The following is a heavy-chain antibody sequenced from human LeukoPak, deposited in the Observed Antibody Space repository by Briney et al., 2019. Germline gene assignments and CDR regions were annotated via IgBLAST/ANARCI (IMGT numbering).Heavy chain of an antibody. J-gene: IGHJ6*02. CDR2: IYYSGST. Sequence: SETLSLTCTVSGGSISSYYWGWIRQPPGKGLEWIGYIYYSGSTNYNPSLKSRVTISVDTSKNQFSLKLSSATAADTAVYYCARGIYYDSSGYLSYYYYGMDVWGQGTTVTVSS. CDR1: GGSISSYY. CDR3: ARGIYYDSSGYLSYYYYGMDV. V-gene: IGHV4-59*01. D-gene: IGHD3-22*01.